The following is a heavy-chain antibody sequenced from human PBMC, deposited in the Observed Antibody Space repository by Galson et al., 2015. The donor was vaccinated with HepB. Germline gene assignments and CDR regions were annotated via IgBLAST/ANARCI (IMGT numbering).Heavy chain of an antibody. V-gene: IGHV1-69-2*01. D-gene: IGHD6-13*01. CDR2: VDPEDGET. CDR1: RFTFTDYY. J-gene: IGHJ4*02. Sequence: VKVSCKVSRFTFTDYYMHWVQQAPGKGLEWMGLVDPEDGETIYAEKFQGRVTITADTSTDTAYMELSSLRSEDTAVYYCATGIAAAADSIDYWGQGTLVTVSS. CDR3: ATGIAAAADSIDY.